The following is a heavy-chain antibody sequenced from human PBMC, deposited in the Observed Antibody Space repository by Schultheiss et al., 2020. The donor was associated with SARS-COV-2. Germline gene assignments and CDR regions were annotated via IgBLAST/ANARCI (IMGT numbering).Heavy chain of an antibody. Sequence: SQTLSLTCTVSGGSVSRGSYYWSWIRQHPGKGLEWIGYIYYSGSTNYNPSLKSRVTISVDTSKNQFSLKLTSVTAADTAVYYCARGPAPYSDFWTDSYTGWFDPWGQGTLVTVSS. CDR1: GGSVSRGSYY. CDR3: ARGPAPYSDFWTDSYTGWFDP. D-gene: IGHD3-3*01. J-gene: IGHJ5*02. V-gene: IGHV4-61*01. CDR2: IYYSGST.